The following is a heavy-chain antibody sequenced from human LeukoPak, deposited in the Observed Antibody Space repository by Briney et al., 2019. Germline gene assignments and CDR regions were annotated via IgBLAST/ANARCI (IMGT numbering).Heavy chain of an antibody. J-gene: IGHJ4*02. D-gene: IGHD1-20*01. CDR3: AKAGMTRFDY. V-gene: IGHV3-23*01. Sequence: GGSLRLSCAASGFTVSSSYMIWVRQAPGKGLEWVSGFSGSGGSTYYADSVKGRFTISRDNSKYTLYLQMNSLRVEDTAVYYCAKAGMTRFDYWGQGIMVTVSS. CDR2: FSGSGGST. CDR1: GFTVSSSY.